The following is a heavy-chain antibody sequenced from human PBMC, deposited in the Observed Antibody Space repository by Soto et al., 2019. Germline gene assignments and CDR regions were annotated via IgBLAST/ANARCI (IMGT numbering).Heavy chain of an antibody. CDR3: ARDGFGRYDGSGSEAFDI. CDR2: IYTSGTT. J-gene: IGHJ3*02. D-gene: IGHD3-10*01. CDR1: GFAVSDKY. Sequence: GRSLRLCCVASGFAVSDKYMNWVRQAPGKGLEWVSVIYTSGTTYYADSVKGRFTISRDNFKNTLYLQMNSLRAEDTAMYYCARDGFGRYDGSGSEAFDIWGQGTMVTVSS. V-gene: IGHV3-53*01.